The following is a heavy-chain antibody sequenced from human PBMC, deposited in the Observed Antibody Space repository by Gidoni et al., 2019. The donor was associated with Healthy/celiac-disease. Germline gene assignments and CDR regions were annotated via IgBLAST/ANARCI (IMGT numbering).Heavy chain of an antibody. CDR1: GFTFDAYA. CDR3: AKDDNGGYYYGSGSYYRWFDP. J-gene: IGHJ5*02. V-gene: IGHV3-43*02. Sequence: EVQLVESGGGVVQPGGSLRLSCAAPGFTFDAYALHWVRQAPGKGLEWVSLISGDGGSTYYADSVKGRFTISRDNSKNSLYLQMNSLRTEDTALYYCAKDDNGGYYYGSGSYYRWFDPWGQGTLVTVSS. CDR2: ISGDGGST. D-gene: IGHD3-10*01.